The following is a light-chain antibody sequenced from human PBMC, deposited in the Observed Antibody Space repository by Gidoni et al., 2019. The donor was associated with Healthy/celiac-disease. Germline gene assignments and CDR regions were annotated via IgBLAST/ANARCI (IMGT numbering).Light chain of an antibody. Sequence: DIQITQSPSSLSASVGDRVTITCRASQSISSYLNWYQQKPGKAPKLLIYAASSLQSGVPSRFSGSGYGTDFTLTISSLQPEDFATYYCQQSYSTPPITFGQGTRLEIK. V-gene: IGKV1-39*01. J-gene: IGKJ5*01. CDR2: AAS. CDR3: QQSYSTPPIT. CDR1: QSISSY.